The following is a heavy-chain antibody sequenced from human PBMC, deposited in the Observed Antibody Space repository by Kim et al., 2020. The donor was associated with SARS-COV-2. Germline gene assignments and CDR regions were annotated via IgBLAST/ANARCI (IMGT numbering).Heavy chain of an antibody. D-gene: IGHD1-20*01. CDR2: IYYSVST. CDR3: ARVRSGIRFDY. J-gene: IGHJ4*02. CDR1: GGSISSYY. V-gene: IGHV4-59*13. Sequence: SETLSLTCTVSGGSISSYYWSWIRQPPGKGLEWIGYIYYSVSTNYNPSLKSRVTISVDTSKNQFSLKLSSVTAADTAVYYCARVRSGIRFDYWGQGTLVTVSS.